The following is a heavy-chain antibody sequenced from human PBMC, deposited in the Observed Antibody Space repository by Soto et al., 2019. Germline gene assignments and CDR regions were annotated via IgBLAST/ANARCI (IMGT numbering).Heavy chain of an antibody. CDR3: ARGGSDFSDWYRTYASDI. Sequence: XATLSLTFTVSGDSVNTKRYYWTWIRQSPGERPEWIGYIYFNGSAEYNPSLKSRVTISMDTSKNRFSLKLNSVTTADSAVYYCARGGSDFSDWYRTYASDIWGQRTMVTVSS. J-gene: IGHJ3*02. CDR1: GDSVNTKRYY. CDR2: IYFNGSA. V-gene: IGHV4-61*01. D-gene: IGHD3-9*01.